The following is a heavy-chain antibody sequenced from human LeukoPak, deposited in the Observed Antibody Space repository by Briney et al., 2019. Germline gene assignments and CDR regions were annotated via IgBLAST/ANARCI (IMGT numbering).Heavy chain of an antibody. CDR1: GFTFSTYW. J-gene: IGHJ6*03. D-gene: IGHD1-26*01. CDR3: ARVGGSYAYYYYYYMDV. Sequence: GGSLRLSCAASGFTFSTYWMSWVRQAPGKGLEWVSYISSSGSTIYYADSVKGRFTISRDNAKNSLYLQMNSLRAEDTAVYYCARVGGSYAYYYYYYMDVWGKGTTVTISS. V-gene: IGHV3-48*04. CDR2: ISSSGSTI.